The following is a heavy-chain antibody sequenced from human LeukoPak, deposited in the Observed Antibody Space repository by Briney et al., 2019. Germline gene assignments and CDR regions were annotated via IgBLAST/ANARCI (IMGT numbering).Heavy chain of an antibody. CDR1: GFTFSDAW. CDR2: IKSNTDGGTT. CDR3: TTQLLYEHNFDY. J-gene: IGHJ4*02. Sequence: GGSLRLSCAASGFTFSDAWMSWVRQTPGKGLEWVGRIKSNTDGGTTDFAAPVKGRFTISRDDSENALYLQMNSLKTEDTAVSYCTTQLLYEHNFDYWGQGTLVTVSS. D-gene: IGHD2-2*02. V-gene: IGHV3-15*01.